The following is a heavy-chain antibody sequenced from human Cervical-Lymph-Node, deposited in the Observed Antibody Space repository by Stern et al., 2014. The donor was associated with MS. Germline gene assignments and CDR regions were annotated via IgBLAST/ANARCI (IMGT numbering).Heavy chain of an antibody. D-gene: IGHD4-23*01. V-gene: IGHV3-21*01. J-gene: IGHJ4*02. CDR3: ARGRGGNYRYYFDY. Sequence: QLVESGGGLVKPAGSLRLSCAASGFTFSSYSMNWVRQAPGKGLEWVASISSGGSYIYYADSLKGRFTISRDNAKNSLYLQMNSLRAEDTAVYYCARGRGGNYRYYFDYWGQGTLVTVSS. CDR2: ISSGGSYI. CDR1: GFTFSSYS.